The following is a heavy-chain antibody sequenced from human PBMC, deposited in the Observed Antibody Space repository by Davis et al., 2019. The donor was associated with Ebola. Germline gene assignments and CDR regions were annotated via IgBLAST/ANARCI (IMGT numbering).Heavy chain of an antibody. Sequence: GESLKISCAASGFTFSSHAFHWVRQAPGKGLEWVAVISYDGTEKHYADSVKGRFTISRDNAKNSLYLQMNSLRAEDTAVYYCARAGLTMVRGVIIGTYFDYWGQGTLVTVSS. CDR3: ARAGLTMVRGVIIGTYFDY. CDR1: GFTFSSHA. CDR2: ISYDGTEK. D-gene: IGHD3-10*01. J-gene: IGHJ4*02. V-gene: IGHV3-30*01.